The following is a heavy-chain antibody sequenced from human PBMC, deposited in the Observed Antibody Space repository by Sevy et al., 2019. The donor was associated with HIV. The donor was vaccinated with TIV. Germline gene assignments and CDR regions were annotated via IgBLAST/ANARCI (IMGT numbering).Heavy chain of an antibody. CDR1: GFTFSSYA. CDR2: ISYDGSNK. Sequence: GGSLRLSCAASGFTFSSYAMHWVRQAPGKGLEWVAVISYDGSNKYYADSVKGRFTISRDNSKNTLYLQMNSLRAEDTAVYYCASVAAAGPNAYVDYWGQGTLVTVSS. CDR3: ASVAAAGPNAYVDY. V-gene: IGHV3-30-3*01. D-gene: IGHD6-13*01. J-gene: IGHJ4*02.